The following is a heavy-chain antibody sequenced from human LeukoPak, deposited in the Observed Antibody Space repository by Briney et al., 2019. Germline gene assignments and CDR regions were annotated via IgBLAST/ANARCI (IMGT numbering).Heavy chain of an antibody. Sequence: PGGSLRLSCAASGFTFSSYWMSWVRQAPGKGLEWVANIKQDGGEKYYVDSVKGRFTISRDNAKNSLYLQMNSLRAEDTAVYYCARDRPWIQLWEPYYMDVWGKGTTVTVSS. J-gene: IGHJ6*03. CDR3: ARDRPWIQLWEPYYMDV. V-gene: IGHV3-7*01. D-gene: IGHD5-18*01. CDR2: IKQDGGEK. CDR1: GFTFSSYW.